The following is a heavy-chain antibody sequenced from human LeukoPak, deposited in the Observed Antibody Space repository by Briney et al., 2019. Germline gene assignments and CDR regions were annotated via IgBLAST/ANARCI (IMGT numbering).Heavy chain of an antibody. CDR2: IYYSGST. V-gene: IGHV4-61*08. CDR1: RDSISSGDYY. J-gene: IGHJ3*02. CDR3: ARAWLSSSGTDAFDI. D-gene: IGHD3-22*01. Sequence: SSETLSLTCTVSRDSISSGDYYWSWIRQPPGKGLEWIGYIYYSGSTNYNPSLKSRVTISVDTSKNQFSLKLSSVTAADTAVYYCARAWLSSSGTDAFDIWGQGTMVTVSS.